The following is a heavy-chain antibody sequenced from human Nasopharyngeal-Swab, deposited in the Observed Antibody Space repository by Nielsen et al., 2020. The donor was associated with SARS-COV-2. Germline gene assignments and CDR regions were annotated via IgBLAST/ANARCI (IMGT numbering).Heavy chain of an antibody. J-gene: IGHJ4*02. CDR2: ISGSGAGR. Sequence: GESLKISCAASGFTFSSYAMHWVRQAPGKGLEWVSGISGSGAGRNYADSVKGRFTISRDNSKNTLYLQMNSLRAEDTAVYYCARDLLSTGPFDYWGQGTLVTVSS. V-gene: IGHV3-23*01. D-gene: IGHD4-17*01. CDR1: GFTFSSYA. CDR3: ARDLLSTGPFDY.